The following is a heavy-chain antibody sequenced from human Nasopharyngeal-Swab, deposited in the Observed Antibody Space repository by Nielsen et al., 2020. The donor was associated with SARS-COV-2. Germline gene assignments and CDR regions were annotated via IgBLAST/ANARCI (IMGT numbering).Heavy chain of an antibody. CDR3: VRGSYGHYDS. CDR1: GFTFSSYT. V-gene: IGHV3-21*06. Sequence: GGSLRLSCAASGFTFSSYTMNWVRQAPGKGLEWVSSISPTSDYIYYAESVKGRFTISRDNAKNSLFLQMNSLRAEETAIYYCVRGSYGHYDSGGQGALITVSS. J-gene: IGHJ5*01. CDR2: ISPTSDYI. D-gene: IGHD4-17*01.